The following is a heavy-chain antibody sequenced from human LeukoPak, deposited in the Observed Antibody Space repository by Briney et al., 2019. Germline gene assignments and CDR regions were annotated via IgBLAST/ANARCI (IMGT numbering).Heavy chain of an antibody. V-gene: IGHV3-23*01. CDR2: INAGGGST. D-gene: IGHD2-8*02. CDR1: GFTFSSYA. Sequence: PGGSLRLPCAASGFTFSSYAMSWVRQAPGKGLEWGSSINAGGGSTYYADCGKGRLTISRDNSATTLYLQMNNLRGEDTAVYYCGTDSPSSGRYCTGSNCRIFDYWGQGTLVTVSS. J-gene: IGHJ4*02. CDR3: GTDSPSSGRYCTGSNCRIFDY.